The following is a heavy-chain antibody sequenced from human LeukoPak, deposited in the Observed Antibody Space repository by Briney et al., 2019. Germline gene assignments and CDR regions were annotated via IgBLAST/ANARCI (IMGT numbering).Heavy chain of an antibody. Sequence: PGGSLRLSCAASGFTFSSYAMSWVRQAPGKGLEWVAVISYDGSNKYYADSVKGRFTISRDNSKNTLYLQMNSLRAEDTAVYYCAREDYGDSNFFFDYWGQGTLVTVSS. CDR2: ISYDGSNK. CDR1: GFTFSSYA. V-gene: IGHV3-30-3*01. CDR3: AREDYGDSNFFFDY. J-gene: IGHJ4*02. D-gene: IGHD4-17*01.